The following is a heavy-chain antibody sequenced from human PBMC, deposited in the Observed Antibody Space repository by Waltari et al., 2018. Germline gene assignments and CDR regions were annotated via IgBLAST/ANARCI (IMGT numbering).Heavy chain of an antibody. CDR2: IYISGRT. CDR3: ARVERGYSYGTLDL. Sequence: QMQLQESGPGLVKPSQTLSLTCTVSSGSLNSGSYYWSWVRQPAGKGLEWIGRIYISGRTGYSPSLKSRVTMSLDTSKNQFFLKMTSAIATDTAVYYCARVERGYSYGTLDLWGPGKLVTVSS. CDR1: SGSLNSGSYY. J-gene: IGHJ5*02. D-gene: IGHD5-18*01. V-gene: IGHV4-61*02.